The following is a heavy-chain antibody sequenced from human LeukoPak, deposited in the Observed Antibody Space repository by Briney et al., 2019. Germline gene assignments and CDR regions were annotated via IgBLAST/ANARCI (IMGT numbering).Heavy chain of an antibody. V-gene: IGHV5-51*01. CDR1: GYSFTSYW. D-gene: IGHD3-3*01. CDR2: IYPGDSDT. CDR3: ARGFLKWSPTYGMDV. J-gene: IGHJ6*02. Sequence: GESLKISCKGSGYSFTSYWIGWVRQMPGKGLEWMGIIYPGDSDTRYSPSFQGQVTISADKSISTAYLQWSSLKASDTAMYYCARGFLKWSPTYGMDVWGQGTTVTVSS.